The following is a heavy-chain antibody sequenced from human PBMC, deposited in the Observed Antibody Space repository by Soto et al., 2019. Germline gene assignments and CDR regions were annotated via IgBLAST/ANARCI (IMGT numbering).Heavy chain of an antibody. Sequence: SETLSLTCAVYGGSFSGYYWSWIRQPPGKGLEWIGEINHSGSTNYNPSLKSRVTISVDTSKNQFSLKLSSVTAADTALYYCARGHACSYGLSTSYYFDYWGQGTLVTVSS. V-gene: IGHV4-34*01. CDR1: GGSFSGYY. D-gene: IGHD5-18*01. J-gene: IGHJ4*02. CDR3: ARGHACSYGLSTSYYFDY. CDR2: INHSGST.